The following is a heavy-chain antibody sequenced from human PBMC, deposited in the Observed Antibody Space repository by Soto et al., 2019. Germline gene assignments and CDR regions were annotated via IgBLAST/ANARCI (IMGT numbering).Heavy chain of an antibody. Sequence: GASVKVSCKASAYTFTSYTMHWVRQAPGQRLEWMGWINGGNGNTKYSQKFQGRVTITRDTSASTAYMELSSLRSDDTAVYYCARELQGLYYFDYWGQGTLVTVSS. V-gene: IGHV1-3*01. J-gene: IGHJ4*02. CDR2: INGGNGNT. CDR3: ARELQGLYYFDY. D-gene: IGHD4-4*01. CDR1: AYTFTSYT.